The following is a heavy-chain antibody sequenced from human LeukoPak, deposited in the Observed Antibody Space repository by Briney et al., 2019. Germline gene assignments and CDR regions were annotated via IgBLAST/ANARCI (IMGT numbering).Heavy chain of an antibody. CDR1: GYSFTSYW. J-gene: IGHJ5*02. CDR2: IYPGDSDT. Sequence: GESLKISCMGSGYSFTSYWIGWVRQMPGKGLEWMGIIYPGDSDTRYSPSFQGQVTISADKSISTAYLQWSSLKASDTAMYYCARLWHYGSGSYYVGNWFDPWGQGTPVTVSS. D-gene: IGHD3-10*01. V-gene: IGHV5-51*01. CDR3: ARLWHYGSGSYYVGNWFDP.